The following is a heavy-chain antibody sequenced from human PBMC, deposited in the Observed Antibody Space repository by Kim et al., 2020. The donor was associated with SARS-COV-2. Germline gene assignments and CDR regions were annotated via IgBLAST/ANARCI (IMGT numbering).Heavy chain of an antibody. Sequence: SETLSLTCAVYGGSFSGYYWSWIRQPPGKGLEWIGEINHSGSTNYNPSLKSRVTISVDTSKNQFSLKLSSVTAADTAVYYCARPSTLTTTRSGWFDPW. CDR3: ARPSTLTTTRSGWFDP. J-gene: IGHJ5*02. CDR1: GGSFSGYY. V-gene: IGHV4-34*01. D-gene: IGHD4-17*01. CDR2: INHSGST.